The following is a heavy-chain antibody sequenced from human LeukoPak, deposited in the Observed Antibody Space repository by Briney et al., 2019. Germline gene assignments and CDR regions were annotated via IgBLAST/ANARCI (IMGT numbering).Heavy chain of an antibody. J-gene: IGHJ4*02. D-gene: IGHD2-15*01. V-gene: IGHV3-73*01. CDR3: TRLVMLGSGKPCDDY. Sequence: GGSLRLSCAASGFTFSGSAMHWVRQASGKGLEWVGRIRSKANSYATAYAASVKGRFTISRDDSKNTAYLQMNSLKTEDTAVYYCTRLVMLGSGKPCDDYWGQGTLVTVSS. CDR2: IRSKANSYAT. CDR1: GFTFSGSA.